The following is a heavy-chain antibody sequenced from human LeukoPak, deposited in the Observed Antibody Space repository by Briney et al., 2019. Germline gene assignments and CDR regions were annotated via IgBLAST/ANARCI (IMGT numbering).Heavy chain of an antibody. D-gene: IGHD3-10*01. CDR2: IYYSGST. V-gene: IGHV4-59*01. CDR3: ARGYEKFGELSPLSY. Sequence: SETLSLTCTVSGGSISSYYWSWIRQPPGKGLGWIGYIYYSGSTNYNPSLKSRVTISVDTSKNQFSLKLSSVTAADTAVYYCARGYEKFGELSPLSYWGQGTLVTVSS. CDR1: GGSISSYY. J-gene: IGHJ4*02.